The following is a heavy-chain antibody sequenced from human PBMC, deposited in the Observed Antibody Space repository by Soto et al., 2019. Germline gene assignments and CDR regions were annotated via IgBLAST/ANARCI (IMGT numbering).Heavy chain of an antibody. CDR3: ARDVGLDSDDSFAY. D-gene: IGHD3-9*01. Sequence: GGSLRLSCTASGFTFTSYGMGWVRQAPGKGLQWVSTIRGDGGQTHYTDSVKGRFSISRDTSKNTVYLQMDSLRAEDTAMYFCARDVGLDSDDSFAYWGQAPQVTVSS. CDR1: GFTFTSYG. J-gene: IGHJ4*02. V-gene: IGHV3-23*01. CDR2: IRGDGGQT.